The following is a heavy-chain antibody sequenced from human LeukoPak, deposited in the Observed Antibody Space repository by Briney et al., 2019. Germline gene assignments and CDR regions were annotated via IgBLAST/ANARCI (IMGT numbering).Heavy chain of an antibody. CDR2: INHSGST. CDR1: GGSFSGYY. CDR3: ARVVPGVGTGDAFDI. Sequence: SETLSLTCAVYGGSFSGYYWSWIRQPPGKGLEWIGEINHSGSTNYNPSLKSRVTISVDTSKNQFSLKLSSVTAADTAVYYCARVVPGVGTGDAFDIWGQGTMVTVSS. V-gene: IGHV4-34*01. D-gene: IGHD2-21*02. J-gene: IGHJ3*02.